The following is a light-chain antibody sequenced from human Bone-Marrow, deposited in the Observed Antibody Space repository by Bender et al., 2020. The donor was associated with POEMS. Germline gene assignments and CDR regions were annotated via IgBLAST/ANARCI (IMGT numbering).Light chain of an antibody. V-gene: IGLV3-10*01. J-gene: IGLJ3*02. CDR3: YSTDTSGPHGV. Sequence: YEVTQPPSVSVSPGQTATITCSGDELPRKYAYWYQQKSGQAPVLVIYEDDKRPSGIPERFSGSSSRRLANLTIAGAQVEDEADYYCYSTDTSGPHGVFGGGTTLTVL. CDR1: ELPRKY. CDR2: EDD.